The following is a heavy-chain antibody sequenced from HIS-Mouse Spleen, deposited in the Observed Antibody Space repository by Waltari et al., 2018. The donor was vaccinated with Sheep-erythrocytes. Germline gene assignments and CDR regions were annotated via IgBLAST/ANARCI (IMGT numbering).Heavy chain of an antibody. CDR3: ARGHPDYGDYDAFDI. Sequence: EVQLVESGGGLIQPGGSLRLSCAASGFTVSSNYMSWVRKGPGKGVECSFVVYGVVTQCYADAVSGRFTTARDTSKDPLYLKMNSLGAEDTAVYYCARGHPDYGDYDAFDIWGQGTMVTVSS. CDR1: GFTVSSNY. CDR2: VYGVVTQ. D-gene: IGHD4-17*01. J-gene: IGHJ3*02. V-gene: IGHV3-53*01.